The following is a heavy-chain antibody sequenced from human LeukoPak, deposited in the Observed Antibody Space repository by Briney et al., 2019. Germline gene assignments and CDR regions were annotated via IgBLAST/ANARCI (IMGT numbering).Heavy chain of an antibody. CDR1: GGSFSGYY. V-gene: IGHV4-34*01. CDR2: INHSGST. Sequence: SETLSLTCAVYGGSFSGYYWSWIRQPPGKGLEWIGEINHSGSTNYNPSLKSRVTISVDTSKNQFSLKLSSVTAADTAVYYCARCPSFSLRVTTPYRTFDPWGQGTLVTVSS. CDR3: ARCPSFSLRVTTPYRTFDP. D-gene: IGHD4-17*01. J-gene: IGHJ5*02.